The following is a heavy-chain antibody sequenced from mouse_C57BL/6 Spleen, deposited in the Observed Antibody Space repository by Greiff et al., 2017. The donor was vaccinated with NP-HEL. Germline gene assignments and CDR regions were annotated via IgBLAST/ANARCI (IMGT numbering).Heavy chain of an antibody. V-gene: IGHV14-4*01. CDR1: GFNIKDDY. Sequence: EVQLQQSGAELVRPGASVKLSCTASGFNIKDDYMHWVKQRPEQGLEWIGWIDPENGDTEYASKFQGKATITADTSSKTAYLQLSSLTSEDTAVYYCSMMVTTWRFAYWGQGTLVTVSA. CDR2: IDPENGDT. CDR3: SMMVTTWRFAY. J-gene: IGHJ3*01. D-gene: IGHD2-3*01.